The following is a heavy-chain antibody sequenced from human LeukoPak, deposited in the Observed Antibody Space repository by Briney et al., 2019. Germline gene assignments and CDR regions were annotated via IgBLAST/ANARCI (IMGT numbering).Heavy chain of an antibody. CDR1: GGSFSGYY. CDR3: ASKKRGYQLLFRFDP. CDR2: INHSGST. J-gene: IGHJ5*02. D-gene: IGHD2-2*01. Sequence: SETLSLTCAVSGGSFSGYYWSWIRQPPGKGLEWIGEINHSGSTNYNPSLKSRVTISVDTSKNQFSLKLSSVTAADTAVYYCASKKRGYQLLFRFDPWGQGTLVTVSS. V-gene: IGHV4-34*01.